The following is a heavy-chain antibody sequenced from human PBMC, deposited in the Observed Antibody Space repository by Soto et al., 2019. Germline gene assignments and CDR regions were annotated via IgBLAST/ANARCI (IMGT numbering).Heavy chain of an antibody. V-gene: IGHV3-7*03. Sequence: EVQLVESGGGLVQPGGSLRLSCAASGFTFSSYWMSWVRQAPGKGREWVANIKQDGSEKYYVDSVKGRFTISRDNAKNSLYLQMNSLRAEDTAVYYCARDQDCSSTSCYLYYYYGMDVWGQGTTVTVSS. CDR1: GFTFSSYW. D-gene: IGHD2-2*01. CDR3: ARDQDCSSTSCYLYYYYGMDV. CDR2: IKQDGSEK. J-gene: IGHJ6*02.